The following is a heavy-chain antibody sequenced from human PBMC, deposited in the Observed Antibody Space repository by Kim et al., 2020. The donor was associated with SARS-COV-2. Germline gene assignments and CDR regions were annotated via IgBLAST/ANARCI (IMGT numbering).Heavy chain of an antibody. Sequence: GGSLRLSCAASGFTFSSYGMHWVRQAPGKGLEWVAVISYDGSNKYYADSVKGRFTISRDNSKNTLYLQMNSLRAEDTAVYYCAKDTVAVAGTYYYYGMDVWGQGTTVTVSS. CDR3: AKDTVAVAGTYYYYGMDV. CDR1: GFTFSSYG. V-gene: IGHV3-30*18. D-gene: IGHD6-19*01. J-gene: IGHJ6*02. CDR2: ISYDGSNK.